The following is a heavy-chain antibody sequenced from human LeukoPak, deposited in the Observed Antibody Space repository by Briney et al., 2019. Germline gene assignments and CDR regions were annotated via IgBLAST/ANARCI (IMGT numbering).Heavy chain of an antibody. Sequence: PSETLSLTCTVSGGSISSYYWSWIRQPAGKGLEWIGRIYTSGSTNYNPSLKSRVTMSVDTSKNQFSLKLSSVTAADTAVYYCAGRRITGTTYYFDYWGREPWSPSPQ. CDR1: GGSISSYY. D-gene: IGHD1-20*01. V-gene: IGHV4-4*07. J-gene: IGHJ4*02. CDR2: IYTSGST. CDR3: AGRRITGTTYYFDY.